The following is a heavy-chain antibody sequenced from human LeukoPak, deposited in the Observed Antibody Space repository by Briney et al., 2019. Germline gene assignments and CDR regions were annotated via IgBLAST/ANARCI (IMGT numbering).Heavy chain of an antibody. Sequence: GASVKVSCKASGYTFTGYYMHWVRQAPGQRLEWMGWINPNSGGTNYAQKFQGRVTMTRDTSISTAYMELSRLRSDDTAVYYCASYPIYYYDSSGPKSEYFQHWGQGTLVTVSS. CDR1: GYTFTGYY. V-gene: IGHV1-2*02. J-gene: IGHJ1*01. D-gene: IGHD3-22*01. CDR3: ASYPIYYYDSSGPKSEYFQH. CDR2: INPNSGGT.